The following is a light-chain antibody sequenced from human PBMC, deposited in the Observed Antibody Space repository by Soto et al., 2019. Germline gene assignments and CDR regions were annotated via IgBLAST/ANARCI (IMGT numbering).Light chain of an antibody. V-gene: IGLV1-40*01. CDR2: GNS. J-gene: IGLJ1*01. CDR1: SSNIGAGYD. Sequence: QPVLTQPPSVSGAPGQRVTISCTGSSSNIGAGYDVHWYQQLPGTDSKLLIYGNSNRPSGVPDRFSGSKSGTSASLAITGLQAEDEADYYCQSYDNSLSYVFGTGTKVTVL. CDR3: QSYDNSLSYV.